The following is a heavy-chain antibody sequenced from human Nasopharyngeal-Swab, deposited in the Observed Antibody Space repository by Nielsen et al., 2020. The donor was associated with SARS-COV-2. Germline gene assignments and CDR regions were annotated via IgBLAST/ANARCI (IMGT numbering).Heavy chain of an antibody. J-gene: IGHJ4*02. CDR3: ARGTTSSWASNYFDY. V-gene: IGHV1-2*02. CDR1: GYTFTGYY. CDR2: INPNSGGT. D-gene: IGHD6-13*01. Sequence: ASVKVFCKASGYTFTGYYMHWVRQAPGQGLEWMGWINPNSGGTNYAQKFQGRVTMTRDTSISTAYMELSRLRSDDTAVYYCARGTTSSWASNYFDYWGQGTLVTVSS.